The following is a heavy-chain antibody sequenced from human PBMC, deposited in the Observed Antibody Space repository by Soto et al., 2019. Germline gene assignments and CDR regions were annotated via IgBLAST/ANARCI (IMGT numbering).Heavy chain of an antibody. CDR2: ISSSSSYI. J-gene: IGHJ4*02. V-gene: IGHV3-48*03. Sequence: EVQLVESGGGLVQPGGSLRLSCAASGFTFSSYEMNWVRQAPGKGLEWVSSISSSSSYIYYADSVKGRFTISRDNAKNSLYLQMNSLRAEDTAVYYCARDYGGNSEAYWGQGTLVTVSS. CDR3: ARDYGGNSEAY. D-gene: IGHD4-17*01. CDR1: GFTFSSYE.